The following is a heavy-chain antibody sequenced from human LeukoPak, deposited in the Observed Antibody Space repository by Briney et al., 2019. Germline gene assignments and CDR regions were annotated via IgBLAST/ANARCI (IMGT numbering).Heavy chain of an antibody. J-gene: IGHJ4*02. Sequence: ASVKVSCKASGYTFTGSYIHWVRQAPGQGLEWMGWINPNSGGTNYAQKFQGRVTMTRDTSISTAYMELSRLRSDDTAVYYCARDPIEDDYFDYWGQGTLVTVSS. CDR2: INPNSGGT. V-gene: IGHV1-2*02. CDR1: GYTFTGSY. CDR3: ARDPIEDDYFDY. D-gene: IGHD3-16*02.